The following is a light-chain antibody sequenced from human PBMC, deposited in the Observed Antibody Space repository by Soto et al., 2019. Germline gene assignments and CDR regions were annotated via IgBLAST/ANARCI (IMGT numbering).Light chain of an antibody. Sequence: DIQMTQSPSTLSASVGDRVTITCRASRSISDWLAWYQQKPGKAPELLIFDASSLKSGVPSRFSGSGSGTEFTLTISRLQPDEVATYYCLQYSSHSWTFGQGTKVEIK. CDR1: RSISDW. J-gene: IGKJ1*01. CDR3: LQYSSHSWT. V-gene: IGKV1-5*01. CDR2: DAS.